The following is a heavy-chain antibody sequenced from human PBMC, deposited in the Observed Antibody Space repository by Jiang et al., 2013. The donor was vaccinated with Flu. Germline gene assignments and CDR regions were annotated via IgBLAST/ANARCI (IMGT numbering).Heavy chain of an antibody. J-gene: IGHJ3*02. CDR1: GGSISSYY. CDR3: ARGRVTMINDAFDI. V-gene: IGHV4-59*01. CDR2: IYYSGST. Sequence: PGLVKPSETLSLTCTVSGGSISSYYWSWIRQPPGKGLEWIGYIYYSGSTNYNPSLKSRVTISVDTSKNQFSLKLSSVTAADTAVYYCARGRVTMINDAFDIWGQGTMVTVSS. D-gene: IGHD3-22*01.